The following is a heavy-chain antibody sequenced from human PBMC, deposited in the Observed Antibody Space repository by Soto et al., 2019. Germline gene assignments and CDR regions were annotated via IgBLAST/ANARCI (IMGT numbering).Heavy chain of an antibody. J-gene: IGHJ6*02. D-gene: IGHD3-10*01. CDR2: IIPIFGTA. V-gene: IGHV1-69*01. CDR1: GGTFSSYA. CDR3: ARGEVRGVIETYYGMDV. Sequence: QVQLVQSGAEVKKPGSSVKVSCKASGGTFSSYAISWVRQAPGQGLEWMGGIIPIFGTANYAQKFQGRVTITADESTSTADMELSSLRSEDTAVYYCARGEVRGVIETYYGMDVWGQGTTVTVSS.